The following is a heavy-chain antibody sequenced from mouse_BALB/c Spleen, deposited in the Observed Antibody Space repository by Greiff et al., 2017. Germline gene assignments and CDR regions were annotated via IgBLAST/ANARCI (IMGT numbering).Heavy chain of an antibody. D-gene: IGHD1-1*01. J-gene: IGHJ4*01. CDR2: INPSNGGT. CDR1: GYTFTSYY. CDR3: TRSLITTVVATRAMDY. V-gene: IGHV1S81*02. Sequence: LVESGAELVKPGASVKLSCKASGYTFTSYYMYWVKQRPGQGLEWIGEINPSNGGTNFNEKFKSKATLTVDKSSSTAYMQLSSLTSEDSAVYYCTRSLITTVVATRAMDYWGQGTSVTVSS.